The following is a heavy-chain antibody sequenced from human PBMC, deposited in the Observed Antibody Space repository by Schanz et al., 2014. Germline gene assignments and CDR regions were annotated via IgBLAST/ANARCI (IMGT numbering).Heavy chain of an antibody. Sequence: EVQLLESGGGLVQPGGSLRLSCAVSGCTFSNYGMGWVRQAPGKGLEWVSYIGGSGSDTYYADSVKGRFTISRDNAKNSLYLQMNSLRAEDTAVYYCARRITGTHHNPYYHGMDVWGQGTTVTVSS. D-gene: IGHD1-20*01. V-gene: IGHV3-23*01. CDR2: IGGSGSDT. J-gene: IGHJ6*02. CDR1: GCTFSNYG. CDR3: ARRITGTHHNPYYHGMDV.